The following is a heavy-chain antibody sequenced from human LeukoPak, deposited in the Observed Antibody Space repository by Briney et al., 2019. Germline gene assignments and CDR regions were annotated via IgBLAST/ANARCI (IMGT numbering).Heavy chain of an antibody. CDR3: ARALELRYFEDYYTWTS. Sequence: SETLSLTCTVSGGSISSGSYYWSWIRQPAGKGLEWIGRIYTSGSTNYNPSLKSRVTISVDTSKNQFSLKLSSATAADTAVYYCARALELRYFEDYYTWTSGAKGPRSPSP. CDR2: IYTSGST. CDR1: GGSISSGSYY. V-gene: IGHV4-61*02. D-gene: IGHD3-9*01. J-gene: IGHJ6*03.